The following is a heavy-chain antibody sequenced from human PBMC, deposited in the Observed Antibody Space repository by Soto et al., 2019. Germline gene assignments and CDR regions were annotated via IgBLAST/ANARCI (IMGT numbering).Heavy chain of an antibody. J-gene: IGHJ4*02. CDR2: ISHHGFN. Sequence: TCTVSGVSVSDYSYQWSWIRLPPGKGLEWIGYISHHGFNNYNPSLKSRVTISVSTSNNQFSLNLRSVTAADTAIYYCARDYWGSLDYWGQGTPVTVSS. CDR1: GVSVSDYSYQ. CDR3: ARDYWGSLDY. D-gene: IGHD7-27*01. V-gene: IGHV4-61*01.